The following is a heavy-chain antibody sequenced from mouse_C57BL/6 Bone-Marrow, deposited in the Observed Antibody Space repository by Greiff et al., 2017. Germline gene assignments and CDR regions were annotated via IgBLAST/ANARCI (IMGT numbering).Heavy chain of an antibody. V-gene: IGHV1-81*01. CDR1: GYTFTSYG. J-gene: IGHJ3*01. CDR2: IYPRSGNT. Sequence: VQLQQSGAELARPGASVKLSCKASGYTFTSYGISWVKQRAGQGLEWIGEIYPRSGNTYYNEKFKGKATLTADQSSSTAYMELRSRTSEDSAVYFCARNFRFAYWGQGTLVTVSA. CDR3: ARNFRFAY.